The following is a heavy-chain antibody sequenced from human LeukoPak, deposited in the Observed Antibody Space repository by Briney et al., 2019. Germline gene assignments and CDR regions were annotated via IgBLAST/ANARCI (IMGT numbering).Heavy chain of an antibody. J-gene: IGHJ4*02. CDR1: GVTFDDYA. CDR3: AKDNDYYDSSGTFDY. V-gene: IGHV3-43*02. D-gene: IGHD3-22*01. CDR2: ISGDGGST. Sequence: PGGSLRLSCAASGVTFDDYAMHWVRQAPGKGLEWVSLISGDGGSTYYADSVKGRFTISRDNSKNSLYLQMNSLRTEDTALYYCAKDNDYYDSSGTFDYWGQGTLVTVSS.